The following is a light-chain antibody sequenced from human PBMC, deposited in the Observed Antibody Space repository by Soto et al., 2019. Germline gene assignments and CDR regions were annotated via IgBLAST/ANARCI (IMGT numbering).Light chain of an antibody. J-gene: IGLJ1*01. CDR3: SSYTSSSTLRYV. Sequence: QSELTQPAGMAWSSGQSTNHSRTGNSSEVGGYNYVSWYQQHPGKAPKLMIYDVSNRPSGVSNRFSGSKSGNTASLTISGLQAEDEADYYCSSYTSSSTLRYVFGTGTKVTVL. V-gene: IGLV2-14*01. CDR1: SSEVGGYNY. CDR2: DVS.